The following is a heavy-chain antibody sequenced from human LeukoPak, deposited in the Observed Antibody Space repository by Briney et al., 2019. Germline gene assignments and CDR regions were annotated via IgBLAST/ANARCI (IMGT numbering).Heavy chain of an antibody. CDR1: GDSISSHC. V-gene: IGHV4-59*11. CDR3: ARGGWSLDY. D-gene: IGHD6-19*01. J-gene: IGHJ4*02. Sequence: PSETLSLTCSVSGDSISSHCWTWIRQPPGEGLEWIGYIHYSGTTNYNPSLKSRITTSLDTFKNQFSLKLNSVTAADTAVYYCARGGWSLDYWGQGTLVTVS. CDR2: IHYSGTT.